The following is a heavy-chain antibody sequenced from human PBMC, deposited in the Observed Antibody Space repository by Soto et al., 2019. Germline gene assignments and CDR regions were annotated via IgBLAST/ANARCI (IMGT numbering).Heavy chain of an antibody. CDR2: ISAYNGNT. Sequence: QVQLVQSGAEVKKPGASVKVSCKTSGYTFTSYAISWVRQAPGQGLEWMGWISAYNGNTHHAQKLQGRVTMTTDTSTSTAYMELRSLRSDDTAVYYCARDLAAAGPFDYWGQGALVTVSS. CDR1: GYTFTSYA. CDR3: ARDLAAAGPFDY. J-gene: IGHJ4*02. V-gene: IGHV1-18*01. D-gene: IGHD6-13*01.